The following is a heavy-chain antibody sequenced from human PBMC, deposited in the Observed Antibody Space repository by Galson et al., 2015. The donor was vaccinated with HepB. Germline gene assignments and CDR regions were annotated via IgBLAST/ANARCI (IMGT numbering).Heavy chain of an antibody. Sequence: CAISGDSVSNNNVGWNWIRQSPSRGLEWLGRTYYRSKFYNDYAESVKSRITINPDTSKNQISLQLNSVTPEDTAIYFCARLAPRYCKGGSCYADNWGQGTLVTVAS. J-gene: IGHJ4*02. CDR1: GDSVSNNNVG. V-gene: IGHV6-1*01. CDR2: TYYRSKFYN. CDR3: ARLAPRYCKGGSCYADN. D-gene: IGHD2-15*01.